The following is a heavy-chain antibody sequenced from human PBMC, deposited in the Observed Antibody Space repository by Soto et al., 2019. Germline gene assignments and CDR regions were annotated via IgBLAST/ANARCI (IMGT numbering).Heavy chain of an antibody. CDR3: AKGSGNSVYNFDN. D-gene: IGHD1-26*01. V-gene: IGHV3-23*01. CDR1: ACTLSSYA. J-gene: IGHJ4*02. CDR2: ISASGGST. Sequence: EVQLLESGGGLVQPGGSLRLSCAASACTLSSYAMSWVRQAPGKGLEWVSAISASGGSTYYADSVKGRFTISRDSSENTLYLQMSSLRADDTAVYYCAKGSGNSVYNFDNWGQGTLVTVSS.